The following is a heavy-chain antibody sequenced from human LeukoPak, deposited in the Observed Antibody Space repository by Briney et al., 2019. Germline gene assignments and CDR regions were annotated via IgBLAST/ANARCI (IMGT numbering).Heavy chain of an antibody. CDR2: IKSKTDGGTT. V-gene: IGHV3-15*01. J-gene: IGHJ4*02. Sequence: PGGSLRLSCAASGFTFSNAWMSWVRQAPGKGLEWVGRIKSKTDGGTTDYAAPVKGRFTISRDDSKNTLYLQMNSLKTEDTAVYYCTGLYMGRITMVRGVTPFDYWGQGTLVTVSS. CDR1: GFTFSNAW. CDR3: TGLYMGRITMVRGVTPFDY. D-gene: IGHD3-10*01.